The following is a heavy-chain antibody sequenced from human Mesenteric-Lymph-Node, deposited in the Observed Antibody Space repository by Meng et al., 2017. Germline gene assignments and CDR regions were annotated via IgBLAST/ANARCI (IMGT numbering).Heavy chain of an antibody. CDR2: ISGGGLGT. CDR3: ALDSSGFPFDY. D-gene: IGHD3-22*01. CDR1: GFTFGNYA. J-gene: IGHJ4*01. V-gene: IGHV3-23*01. Sequence: GESLEISCAASGFTFGNYAMRWVRQAPGKGLEWVSSISGGGLGTYYADSVKGRFTISRDNSRNTLYLQMNSLRGEDTAVYYCALDSSGFPFDYWGQGTLVTVSS.